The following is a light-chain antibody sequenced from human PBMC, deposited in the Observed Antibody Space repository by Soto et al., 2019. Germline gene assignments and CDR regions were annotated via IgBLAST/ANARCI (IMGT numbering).Light chain of an antibody. CDR2: GAS. V-gene: IGKV3-20*01. Sequence: ENVLTQSPGTLSLSPGERATLSCRASQSVSDNDVDWYQQKPGQAPRLLIYGASTRATGIPDRFSGSGSGTDFTLTINRLEPEDFAVYYCHQYGGAPHTFGQGSKLEIK. CDR3: HQYGGAPHT. J-gene: IGKJ2*01. CDR1: QSVSDND.